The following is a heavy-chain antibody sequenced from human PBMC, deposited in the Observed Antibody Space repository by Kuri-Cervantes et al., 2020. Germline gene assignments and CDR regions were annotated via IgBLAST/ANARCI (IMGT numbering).Heavy chain of an antibody. CDR3: AKATNYYDSSGVDY. J-gene: IGHJ4*02. CDR1: GFTFDAYA. CDR2: ISWNSGSI. Sequence: LSLTCAASGFTFDAYAMHWVRQAPGKGLEWVSGISWNSGSIGYADSVKGRFTISRDNAKNSLYLQMNSLRAEDTALYYCAKATNYYDSSGVDYWGQGTLVTVSS. V-gene: IGHV3-9*01. D-gene: IGHD3-22*01.